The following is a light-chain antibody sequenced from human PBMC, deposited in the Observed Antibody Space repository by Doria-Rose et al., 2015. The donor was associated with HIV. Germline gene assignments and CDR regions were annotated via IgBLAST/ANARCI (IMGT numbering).Light chain of an antibody. CDR3: QQSYSTPYT. V-gene: IGKV1-39*01. CDR2: AAS. J-gene: IGKJ2*01. CDR1: QSISTK. Sequence: DIRMTQSPSSLSASVGDRVTITCRASQSISTKLNWYQQKPGKAPKLLTYAASTLQSGVPSRFSGSGSGTDFTLTISSLQPEDFATYYCQQSYSTPYTFGQGTKVEIK.